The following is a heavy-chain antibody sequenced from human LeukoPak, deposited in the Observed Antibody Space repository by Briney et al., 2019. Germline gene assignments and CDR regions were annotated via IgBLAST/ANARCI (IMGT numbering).Heavy chain of an antibody. CDR1: GGSISSYY. CDR2: IYSTGST. Sequence: PSETLSLTCTVSGGSISSYYWSWIRQPAGKGLEWIGRIYSTGSTNYNPSLKSRVTMSVDTSKNQFSLRLRSVTAADTTVYYCARQIASAGTAGFDFWGQGALVTVSS. V-gene: IGHV4-4*07. J-gene: IGHJ4*02. CDR3: ARQIASAGTAGFDF. D-gene: IGHD6-13*01.